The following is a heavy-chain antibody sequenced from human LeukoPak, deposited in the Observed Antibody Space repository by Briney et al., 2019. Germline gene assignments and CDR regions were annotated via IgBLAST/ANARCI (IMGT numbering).Heavy chain of an antibody. CDR3: ARAPGDGYYYYGMDV. J-gene: IGHJ6*02. CDR2: INPNSGGT. CDR1: GYTFTGYY. D-gene: IGHD7-27*01. Sequence: ASVKVSCKASGYTFTGYYMHWVRQAPGQGLEWMGWINPNSGGTNYAQKFQGRVTITADKSTSTAYMELSSLRSEDTAVYYCARAPGDGYYYYGMDVWGQGTTVTVSS. V-gene: IGHV1-2*02.